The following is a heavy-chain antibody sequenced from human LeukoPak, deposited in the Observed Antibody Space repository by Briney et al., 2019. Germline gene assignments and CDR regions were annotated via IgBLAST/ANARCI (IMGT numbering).Heavy chain of an antibody. Sequence: GGSLRLSCAASGFTFSDYYMSWIRRAPGKGLEWVSYISSSGSTIYYADSVKGRFTISRDNAKNSLYLQMNSLRAEDTAVYYCARDFTSGWYLRTYYFDYWGQGTLVTVSS. D-gene: IGHD6-19*01. V-gene: IGHV3-11*04. CDR1: GFTFSDYY. CDR3: ARDFTSGWYLRTYYFDY. CDR2: ISSSGSTI. J-gene: IGHJ4*02.